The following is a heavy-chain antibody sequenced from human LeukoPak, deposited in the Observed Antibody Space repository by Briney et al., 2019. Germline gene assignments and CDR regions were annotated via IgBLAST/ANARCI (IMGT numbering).Heavy chain of an antibody. J-gene: IGHJ3*02. CDR3: ARDRGCSSTSCYFPYI. V-gene: IGHV3-11*04. D-gene: IGHD2-2*01. CDR1: VFTFSDYY. CDR2: ISSSGSTI. Sequence: PGGSLRLSCAASVFTFSDYYMRWIRQAPGKGLEWGSYISSSGSTIYYADSVKGRFTISRDNAKNSLYLQMNSLRAEDTAVYYCARDRGCSSTSCYFPYIWGQGTMVTVSS.